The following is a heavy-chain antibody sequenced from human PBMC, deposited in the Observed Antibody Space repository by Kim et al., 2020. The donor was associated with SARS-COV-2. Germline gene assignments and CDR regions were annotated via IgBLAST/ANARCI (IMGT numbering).Heavy chain of an antibody. V-gene: IGHV3-11*05. D-gene: IGHD3-10*01. Sequence: GGSLRLSCAASGFNFSDYYMSWIRQAPGKGLEWVSYISSSSSYTNYADSVKGRFTISRDNAKNSLYLQMNSLRAEDTAVYYCARERAGALWFGEDLNWFDPWGQGTLVTVSS. CDR2: ISSSSSYT. J-gene: IGHJ5*02. CDR1: GFNFSDYY. CDR3: ARERAGALWFGEDLNWFDP.